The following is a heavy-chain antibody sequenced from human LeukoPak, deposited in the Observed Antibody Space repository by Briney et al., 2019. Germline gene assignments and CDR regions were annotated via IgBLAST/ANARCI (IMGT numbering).Heavy chain of an antibody. CDR1: GYTLTELS. CDR3: ATRDCSSTSCYRNYYYGMDV. D-gene: IGHD2-2*01. V-gene: IGHV1-24*01. Sequence: ASVKVSCKLSGYTLTELSMHWVRQAPGKGLEWMGGFDPEDGETIYAQKFQGRVTMTEDTSTDTAYMELSSLRSEDTAVYYCATRDCSSTSCYRNYYYGMDVWGKGTTVTVSS. CDR2: FDPEDGET. J-gene: IGHJ6*04.